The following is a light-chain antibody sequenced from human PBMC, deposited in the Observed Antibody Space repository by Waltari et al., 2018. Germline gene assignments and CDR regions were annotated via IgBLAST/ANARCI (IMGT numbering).Light chain of an antibody. CDR1: NIASKS. Sequence: SYVLTQPPSVPVAPGQTARIPCGGNNIASKSVHWYQQRPGQAPVLVVYDDSDRPSGIPERFSGSNSGNTATLTISRVEAGDEADYYCQVWDSSSDHWVFGGGTKLTVL. V-gene: IGLV3-21*02. J-gene: IGLJ3*02. CDR3: QVWDSSSDHWV. CDR2: DDS.